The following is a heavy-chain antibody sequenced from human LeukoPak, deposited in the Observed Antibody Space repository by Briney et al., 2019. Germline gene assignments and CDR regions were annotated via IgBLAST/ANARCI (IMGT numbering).Heavy chain of an antibody. V-gene: IGHV4-59*01. CDR1: GGSISSYY. J-gene: IGHJ5*02. CDR2: IYYSGST. CDR3: ARDLGSSGWYWGDNWFDP. Sequence: SETLSLTCAVSGGSISSYYWSWIRQPPGKGLEWIGYIYYSGSTNYNPSLKSRVTISVDTSKNQFSLKLSSVTAADTAVYYCARDLGSSGWYWGDNWFDPWGQGTLVTVSS. D-gene: IGHD6-19*01.